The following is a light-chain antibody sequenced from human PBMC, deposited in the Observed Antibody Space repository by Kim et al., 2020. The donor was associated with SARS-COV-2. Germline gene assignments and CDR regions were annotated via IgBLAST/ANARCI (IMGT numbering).Light chain of an antibody. Sequence: QSALTXPASVSESPGQSITISCNGTSSDIGFFNYVSWYQQHTNTVPKLIIYDVTQRPSGISDRFSGSKSGNTASLTISGLQAEDEAIYFCASYSTTTTLIFGGGTQLTVL. CDR3: ASYSTTTTLI. V-gene: IGLV2-14*03. J-gene: IGLJ2*01. CDR1: SSDIGFFNY. CDR2: DVT.